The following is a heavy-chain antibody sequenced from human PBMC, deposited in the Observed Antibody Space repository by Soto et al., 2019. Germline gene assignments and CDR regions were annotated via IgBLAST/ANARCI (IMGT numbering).Heavy chain of an antibody. J-gene: IGHJ5*02. CDR2: INTGSGNT. V-gene: IGHV1-3*04. Sequence: ASVKVSCKASGYTFTSYAVHWVRQAPGQRHEWMGWINTGSGNTKYSQNFQGRVTMTRDTSASTAYMELSSLRSEDTAVYYCARDLLPRYSFSGFDPWGQGTLVIVSS. D-gene: IGHD6-13*01. CDR3: ARDLLPRYSFSGFDP. CDR1: GYTFTSYA.